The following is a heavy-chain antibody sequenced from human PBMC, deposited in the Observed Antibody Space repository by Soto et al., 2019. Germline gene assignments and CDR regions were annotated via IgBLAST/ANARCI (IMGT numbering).Heavy chain of an antibody. CDR2: ISGSGDST. J-gene: IGHJ4*02. CDR3: ARRGSGSYYDY. V-gene: IGHV3-23*01. CDR1: GFTFSSYA. D-gene: IGHD1-26*01. Sequence: EVQLLESGGGLVQPGGSLRLSCAASGFTFSSYAMRLVRQAPGKGLEWVSAISGSGDSTYYADSVKGRFTISRDNSKNTLYLQMNSLRAEDTAVYYCARRGSGSYYDYWGQGTLVTVSS.